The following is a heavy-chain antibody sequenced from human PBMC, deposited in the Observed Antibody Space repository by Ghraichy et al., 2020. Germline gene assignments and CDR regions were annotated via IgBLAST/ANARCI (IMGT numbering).Heavy chain of an antibody. D-gene: IGHD6-19*01. J-gene: IGHJ4*02. Sequence: SCAASGITFSSYAMSWVRQAPGKGLEWVSGISGSGGSTNYADSVKGRFTISRDNSKNTLYLQMNSLRVEGTAVYYCAKEVGGYSRAPFDYWGQGTLVTVSS. CDR2: ISGSGGST. CDR3: AKEVGGYSRAPFDY. V-gene: IGHV3-23*01. CDR1: GITFSSYA.